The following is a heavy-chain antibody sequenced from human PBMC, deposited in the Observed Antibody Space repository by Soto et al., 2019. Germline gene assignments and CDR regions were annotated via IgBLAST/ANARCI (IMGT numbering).Heavy chain of an antibody. CDR2: SSSSGTTI. V-gene: IGHV3-11*01. Sequence: QVQLVESGGGLVKPGGSLRLSCEASGFTFSGYYMSWIRQAPGKGLEWVSYSSSSGTTIKYAESVKGRFSISRDNTKNSVYLQMNSLRAEDTAVYYCARDLSSSSDYWGQGTLVTVSS. CDR1: GFTFSGYY. J-gene: IGHJ4*02. D-gene: IGHD6-6*01. CDR3: ARDLSSSSDY.